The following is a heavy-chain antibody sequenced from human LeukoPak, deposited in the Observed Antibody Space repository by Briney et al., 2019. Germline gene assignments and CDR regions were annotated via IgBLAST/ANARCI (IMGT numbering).Heavy chain of an antibody. CDR3: AQRRDGYNSDAFDI. V-gene: IGHV1-69*04. CDR1: GGTFSSYA. J-gene: IGHJ3*02. Sequence: EASVKVSCKASGGTFSSYAISWVRQAPGQGLEWMGRIIPILGIANYAQKFQGRVTITADKSTSTAYMELSSLRSEDTAVYYCAQRRDGYNSDAFDIWGQGTMVTVSS. D-gene: IGHD5-24*01. CDR2: IIPILGIA.